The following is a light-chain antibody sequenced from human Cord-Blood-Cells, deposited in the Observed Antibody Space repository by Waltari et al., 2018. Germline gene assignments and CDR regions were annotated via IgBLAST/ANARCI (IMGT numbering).Light chain of an antibody. CDR3: QQYYSTPYT. CDR2: WAS. Sequence: DIGITPSPDSLACSLGQRATNQCQSHQGVLYSSNNKNYLAWYQQKPGQPPKLLIYWASTRESGVPDRFSGSGSGTDFTLTISSLQAEDVAVYYCQQYYSTPYTFGQGTKLEIK. V-gene: IGKV4-1*01. CDR1: QGVLYSSNNKNY. J-gene: IGKJ2*01.